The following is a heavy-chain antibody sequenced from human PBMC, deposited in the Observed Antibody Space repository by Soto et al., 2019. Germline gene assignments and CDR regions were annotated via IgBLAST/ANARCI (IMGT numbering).Heavy chain of an antibody. CDR3: TTRYYDFWSGYYQGDYYYYMDV. Sequence: VQLVESGGGLVQPGGFLRLSCAASGFTFSNAWMSWVRQAPGKGLEWVGRIKSKTDGGTTDYAAPVKGRFTISRDDSKNTLYLQMNILKTEDTAVYYCTTRYYDFWSGYYQGDYYYYMDVWGKGTTVTVSS. V-gene: IGHV3-15*01. CDR2: IKSKTDGGTT. CDR1: GFTFSNAW. J-gene: IGHJ6*03. D-gene: IGHD3-3*01.